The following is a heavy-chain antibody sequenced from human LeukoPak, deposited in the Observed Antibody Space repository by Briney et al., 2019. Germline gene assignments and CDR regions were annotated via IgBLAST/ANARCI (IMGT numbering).Heavy chain of an antibody. V-gene: IGHV1-69*13. D-gene: IGHD3-10*01. CDR2: IIPIFGTA. CDR1: GGTFSSYA. CDR3: ARKASGYSGYFDY. Sequence: SVKVSCKASGGTFSSYAISWVRQAPGQGLEWMGGIIPIFGTANYAQKFQGRVTITADESTSTAYMELSSLRSEDAAVYYCARKASGYSGYFDYWGQGTLVTVSS. J-gene: IGHJ4*02.